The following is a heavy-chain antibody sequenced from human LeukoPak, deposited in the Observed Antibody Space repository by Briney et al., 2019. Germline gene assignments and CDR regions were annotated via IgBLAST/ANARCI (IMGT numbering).Heavy chain of an antibody. Sequence: GGSLRLSCAASGFAVSSNYMNWVRQAPGKGLEWVSVIYSGGSTYYADSVKGRFTISRDNSKNTLYLQMNSLRAEDTAVYYCAKDYTSGWYDYWGQGTLVTVSS. V-gene: IGHV3-53*01. CDR2: IYSGGST. CDR3: AKDYTSGWYDY. J-gene: IGHJ4*02. D-gene: IGHD6-19*01. CDR1: GFAVSSNY.